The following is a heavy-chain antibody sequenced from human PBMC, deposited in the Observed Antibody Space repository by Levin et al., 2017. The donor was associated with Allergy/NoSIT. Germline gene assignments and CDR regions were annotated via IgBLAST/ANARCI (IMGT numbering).Heavy chain of an antibody. CDR2: IYYSGST. CDR1: GGSVNSGSYY. V-gene: IGHV4-61*01. J-gene: IGHJ5*02. D-gene: IGHD2-2*02. CDR3: ARYCASTSCYINWFDP. Sequence: SSETLSLTCTVSGGSVNSGSYYWSWIRQPPGKGLEWIGYIYYSGSTKYNPSIQSRVTMSVDTSKNQFSLKLTSVTAADTAVYYCARYCASTSCYINWFDPWGQGTLVTVSS.